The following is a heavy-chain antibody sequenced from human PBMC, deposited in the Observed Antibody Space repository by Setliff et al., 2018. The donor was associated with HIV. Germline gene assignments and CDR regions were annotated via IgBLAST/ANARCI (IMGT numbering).Heavy chain of an antibody. D-gene: IGHD4-17*01. CDR1: GGSVSNYY. CDR3: ARDPPGYGDSNDY. CDR2: INTSGST. Sequence: PSETLSLTCTVSGGSVSNYYRTWIRQSAGKGLEWIGHINTSGSTKYNPSLKSRVTISVDASKNQFSLRLSSVTAADTAVYYCARDPPGYGDSNDYWGQGTLVTVSS. J-gene: IGHJ4*02. V-gene: IGHV4-4*07.